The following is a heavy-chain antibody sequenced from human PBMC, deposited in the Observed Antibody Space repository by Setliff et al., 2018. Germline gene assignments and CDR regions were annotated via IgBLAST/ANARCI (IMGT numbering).Heavy chain of an antibody. CDR1: GFTFKTYS. CDR2: ISGYNSNT. J-gene: IGHJ6*03. CDR3: VREGVDSRSSTDYRYYMDV. Sequence: ASVKVSCKASGFTFKTYSFSWIRQAPGQGLEWVGWISGYNSNTIYAQNFQGRVTMTTDASTNTAYMELRSLGSDDTAVYYCVREGVDSRSSTDYRYYMDVWGKGTTVTV. V-gene: IGHV1-18*01. D-gene: IGHD3-22*01.